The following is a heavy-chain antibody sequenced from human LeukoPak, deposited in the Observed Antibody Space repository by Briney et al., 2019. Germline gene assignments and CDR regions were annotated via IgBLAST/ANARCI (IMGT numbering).Heavy chain of an antibody. D-gene: IGHD5-18*01. J-gene: IGHJ6*03. V-gene: IGHV7-4-1*02. CDR3: ARDGQLWFLPYYYYYMDV. CDR2: INTNTGNP. CDR1: GYTFTGYY. Sequence: GASVKVSCKASGYTFTGYYMHWVRQAPGQGLEWMGWINTNTGNPTYAQGFTGRFVFSLDTSVSTAYLQISSLKAKDTAVYYCARDGQLWFLPYYYYYMDVWGKGTTVTVSS.